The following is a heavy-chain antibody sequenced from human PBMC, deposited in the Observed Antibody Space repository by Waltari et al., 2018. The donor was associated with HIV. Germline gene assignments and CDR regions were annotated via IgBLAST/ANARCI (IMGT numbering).Heavy chain of an antibody. V-gene: IGHV1-18*01. CDR3: ARDKGASDTYKAEYFQH. CDR2: ISAYNGNT. CDR1: GYPFTSYG. J-gene: IGHJ1*01. Sequence: VQSEREMKPPGASVKVSCKPHGYPFTSYGISWLRLDTGQGFEWVGWISAYNGNTNYAQKFRGRVTLTTDTSTSTAYMELRGLRHEDTAIYYCARDKGASDTYKAEYFQHWGRGTLVSVSA. D-gene: IGHD1-20*01.